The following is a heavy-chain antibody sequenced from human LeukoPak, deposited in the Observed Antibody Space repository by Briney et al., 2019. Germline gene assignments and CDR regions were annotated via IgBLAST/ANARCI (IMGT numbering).Heavy chain of an antibody. J-gene: IGHJ5*02. CDR3: ARGPLNLYYGSGSYDFWFDP. CDR2: ISAYNGNT. V-gene: IGHV1-18*01. CDR1: GYTFTSYG. D-gene: IGHD3-10*01. Sequence: ASVKVSCKASGYTFTSYGFSWVRQAPGQGLEWMGWISAYNGNTKYAQKLQGRVTMTTDTSTSTAYMELRSLRSDDTAVYYCARGPLNLYYGSGSYDFWFDPWGQGTLVTVSS.